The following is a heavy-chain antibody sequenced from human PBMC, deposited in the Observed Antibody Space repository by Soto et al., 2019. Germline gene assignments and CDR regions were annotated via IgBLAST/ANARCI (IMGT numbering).Heavy chain of an antibody. CDR2: IIPTFGTA. V-gene: IGHV1-69*13. CDR3: AKGSSGDVLDGMDV. D-gene: IGHD4-17*01. CDR1: GGAFSSYA. J-gene: IGHJ6*02. Sequence: ASVKVSCKASGGAFSSYAISWVRQAPGQGLEWMGGIIPTFGTANYAQKFQGRVTITADESTSTAYMELNSLRAEDTAVYYCAKGSSGDVLDGMDVWGQGTTVTGLL.